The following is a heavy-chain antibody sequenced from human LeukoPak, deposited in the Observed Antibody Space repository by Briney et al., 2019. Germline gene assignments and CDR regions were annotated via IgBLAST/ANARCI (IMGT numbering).Heavy chain of an antibody. CDR1: GFTFSSYA. D-gene: IGHD2-8*01. CDR2: IRYDGSNK. CDR3: AKELGYCTNGVCYDSGYYYYYMDV. Sequence: GSLRLSCAASGFTFSSYAMSWVRQAPGKGLEWVAFIRYDGSNKYYADSVKGRFTISRDNSKNTLYLQMNSLRAEDTAVYYCAKELGYCTNGVCYDSGYYYYYMDVWGKGTTVTVSS. V-gene: IGHV3-30*02. J-gene: IGHJ6*03.